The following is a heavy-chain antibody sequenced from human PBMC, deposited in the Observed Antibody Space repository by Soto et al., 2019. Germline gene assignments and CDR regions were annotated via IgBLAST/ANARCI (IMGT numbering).Heavy chain of an antibody. D-gene: IGHD3-22*01. CDR2: INNSSHHA. V-gene: IGHV3-11*06. CDR3: VRGGTRYYFDRRGQES. CDR1: GFTFSDYY. Sequence: QAQLVESGGGLVKPGGSLRLSCATSGFTFSDYYMGWIRQAPGKGLEWVSYINNSSHHADYADSVKGRFAISRDNAKSVLYLEMRSLRVGGRGVYYYVRGGTRYYFDRRGQESWGQGVLVTVSS. J-gene: IGHJ4*02.